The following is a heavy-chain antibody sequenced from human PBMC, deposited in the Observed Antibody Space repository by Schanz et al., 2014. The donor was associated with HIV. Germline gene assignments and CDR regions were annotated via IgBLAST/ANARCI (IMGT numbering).Heavy chain of an antibody. CDR3: ARGLKDYYYALDV. J-gene: IGHJ6*02. V-gene: IGHV1-2*02. Sequence: QVQLVQSGAEVKKPGASVKVSCKAPGHPFTGYYIHWVRQAPGQGLEWMGWINPNSGGTNYAQKFQGRVTMTRDTSISTAYMELSGLTSDDTAVYYCARGLKDYYYALDVWGQGTTVIVSS. CDR2: INPNSGGT. CDR1: GHPFTGYY. D-gene: IGHD3-16*01.